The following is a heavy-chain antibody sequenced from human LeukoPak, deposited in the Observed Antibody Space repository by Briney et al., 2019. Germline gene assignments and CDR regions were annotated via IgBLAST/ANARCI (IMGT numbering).Heavy chain of an antibody. CDR2: ISSSSGTI. CDR1: GFTFSTYS. Sequence: GGSLRLSCAASGFTFSTYSMNWVRQAPGKGLEWVSYISSSSGTIYCTDSVKGRFTISRDNAKNSLYLQMNSLRAEDTAVYYCARDRTYSAFDIWGQGTMVTVSS. D-gene: IGHD2-15*01. V-gene: IGHV3-48*01. CDR3: ARDRTYSAFDI. J-gene: IGHJ3*02.